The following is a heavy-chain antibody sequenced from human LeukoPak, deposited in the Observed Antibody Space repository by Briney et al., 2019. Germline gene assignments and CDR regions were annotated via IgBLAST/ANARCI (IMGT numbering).Heavy chain of an antibody. Sequence: EASVKVSCKASGYTFTSYGISWVRQAPGQGLEWMGWISAYNGNTNYAQKLQGRVTMTTDTSTSTAYMELRSLRSDDTAVYYCARARVVPAANWFDPWGQGTLVIVSS. V-gene: IGHV1-18*01. J-gene: IGHJ5*02. D-gene: IGHD2-2*01. CDR3: ARARVVPAANWFDP. CDR2: ISAYNGNT. CDR1: GYTFTSYG.